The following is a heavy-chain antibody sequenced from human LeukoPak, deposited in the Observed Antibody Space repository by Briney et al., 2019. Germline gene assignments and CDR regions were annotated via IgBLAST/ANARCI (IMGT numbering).Heavy chain of an antibody. Sequence: SETLSLTCTVSGGSISSYYWSWIRQPPGKGLEWIGYIYYSGSTNYNPSLKSRVTISVDTSKNQFSLKLSSVTAADTAVYYCARGNDFWSGYPNWFDPWGQGTLVTVSS. CDR3: ARGNDFWSGYPNWFDP. J-gene: IGHJ5*02. CDR2: IYYSGST. CDR1: GGSISSYY. D-gene: IGHD3-3*01. V-gene: IGHV4-59*12.